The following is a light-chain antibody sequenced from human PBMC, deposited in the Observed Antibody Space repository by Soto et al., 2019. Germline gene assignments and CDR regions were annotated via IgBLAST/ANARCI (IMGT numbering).Light chain of an antibody. V-gene: IGKV3-15*01. CDR2: GAS. CDR1: QSISSN. J-gene: IGKJ4*01. CDR3: QQYNNWPLT. Sequence: EIVMTQPPATLSVSPGERATLSCMARQSISSNLAWYQQNPGQAPRLLIYGASTRATGIPARFSGSGSGTEFTLTISSLQSEDFAVYFCQQYNNWPLTFGGGTKVEIK.